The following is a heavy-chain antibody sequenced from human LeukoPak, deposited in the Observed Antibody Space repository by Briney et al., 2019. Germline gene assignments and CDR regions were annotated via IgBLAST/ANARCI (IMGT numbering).Heavy chain of an antibody. CDR1: VFTFRIYT. D-gene: IGHD4-17*01. CDR2: ISSSSSYI. Sequence: GGSLRLSCAASVFTFRIYTMNGVRQAPGKGLEYVSSISSSSSYIYYADSVKGRFTISRDNAKNSLYLQLSSLRDEDTAVYYCARDRRTMTTCDYWGQGSLVTVSS. V-gene: IGHV3-21*01. CDR3: ARDRRTMTTCDY. J-gene: IGHJ4*02.